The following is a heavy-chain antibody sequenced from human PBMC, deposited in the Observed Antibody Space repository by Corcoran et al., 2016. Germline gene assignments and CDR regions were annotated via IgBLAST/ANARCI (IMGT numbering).Heavy chain of an antibody. CDR1: GGTFSSYA. D-gene: IGHD3-10*01. CDR2: IIPILGTA. V-gene: IGHV1-69*01. Sequence: QVQLVQSGAEVKKPGSSVKVSCKASGGTFSSYAISWVRQAPGQGLEWMGGIIPILGTANYAQKFQGRVTITADESTSTAYIELSSLRSEDTAVYYFARVGYYYGSGSYYFDYWGQGTLVTVSS. J-gene: IGHJ4*02. CDR3: ARVGYYYGSGSYYFDY.